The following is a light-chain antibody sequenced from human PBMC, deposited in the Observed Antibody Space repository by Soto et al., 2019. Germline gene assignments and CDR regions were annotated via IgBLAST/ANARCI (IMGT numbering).Light chain of an antibody. Sequence: QSALTQPASVSGSPGQSITISCTGTSSDVGGYDYVSWYQHHPGKVPKLIIYEVSKRPSGVSHRLSGSKSGNTASLTISGLQTEDEADYYCSSYTTTSALVFGGGTKVTVL. CDR1: SSDVGGYDY. J-gene: IGLJ2*01. CDR2: EVS. CDR3: SSYTTTSALV. V-gene: IGLV2-14*01.